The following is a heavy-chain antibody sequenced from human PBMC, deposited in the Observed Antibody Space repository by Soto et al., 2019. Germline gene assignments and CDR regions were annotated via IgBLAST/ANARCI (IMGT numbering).Heavy chain of an antibody. CDR3: ARGFMGTTVYYGMDV. V-gene: IGHV3-23*01. J-gene: IGHJ6*02. Sequence: EVQLLEFGGGLVQPGGSLRLSCAASGVTFNTFAMNWVRQAPGKGLEWVSIGSGSGGSTYYADSVRERVTISRDNSRNTRYLHISTLRAEQTALYYCARGFMGTTVYYGMDVWGQGTTVTVS. CDR1: GVTFNTFA. CDR2: GSGSGGST. D-gene: IGHD1-7*01.